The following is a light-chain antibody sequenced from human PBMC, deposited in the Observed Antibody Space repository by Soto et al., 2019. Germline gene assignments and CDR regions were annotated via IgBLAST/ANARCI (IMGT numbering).Light chain of an antibody. Sequence: DIQMTQSPSTLSGSVGDRVTITCRASQSITTWLAWYQQKPGKAPKLLIYKATNVQTGVPSRFRGSGSGTEFSLTISSLQPEDFAIYYCQHYNSYSEAFGHGTKVDIK. CDR1: QSITTW. J-gene: IGKJ1*01. V-gene: IGKV1-5*03. CDR3: QHYNSYSEA. CDR2: KAT.